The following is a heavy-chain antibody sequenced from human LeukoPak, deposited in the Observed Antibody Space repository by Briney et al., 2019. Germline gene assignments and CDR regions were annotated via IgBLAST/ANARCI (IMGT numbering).Heavy chain of an antibody. CDR3: ARDRSPYGSGSTRDY. CDR1: GYTFTDYY. J-gene: IGHJ4*02. CDR2: INPSGGST. D-gene: IGHD3-10*01. V-gene: IGHV1-46*01. Sequence: ASVKVSCEASGYTFTDYYMHWVRQAPGQGLEWMCIINPSGGSTSYEQKFQGRVTMARDTSTSTVYMELSSLRTEDTAVYYCARDRSPYGSGSTRDYWGQGTMVTVSS.